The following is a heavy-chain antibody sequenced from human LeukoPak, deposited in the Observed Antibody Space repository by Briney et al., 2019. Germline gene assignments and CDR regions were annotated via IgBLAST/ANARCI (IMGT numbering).Heavy chain of an antibody. CDR1: GGSISSYY. Sequence: PSETLSLTCTVSGGSISSYYWSWIRQPPGKGLEWIGYIYYSGSTNYNPSLKSRVTISVDTSKNQFSLKLSSVTAADTAVYYCARAHIVVVPAAMRWFDPWGQGTLATVSS. CDR3: ARAHIVVVPAAMRWFDP. CDR2: IYYSGST. D-gene: IGHD2-2*01. V-gene: IGHV4-59*01. J-gene: IGHJ5*02.